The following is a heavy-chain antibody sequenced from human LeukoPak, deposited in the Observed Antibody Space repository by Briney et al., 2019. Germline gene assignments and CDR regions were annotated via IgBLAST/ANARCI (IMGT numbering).Heavy chain of an antibody. V-gene: IGHV3-23*01. Sequence: GGSLRLSCAASGFTFSSYAMSWVRLAPGKGLEWVSTISGSGDTTYYADSVRGRFTVSRDNSKNTLYLQMNSLRAENTAVYYCARTPQKYCSSTTCCPDYWGQGTLVTVSS. J-gene: IGHJ4*02. D-gene: IGHD2-2*01. CDR2: ISGSGDTT. CDR1: GFTFSSYA. CDR3: ARTPQKYCSSTTCCPDY.